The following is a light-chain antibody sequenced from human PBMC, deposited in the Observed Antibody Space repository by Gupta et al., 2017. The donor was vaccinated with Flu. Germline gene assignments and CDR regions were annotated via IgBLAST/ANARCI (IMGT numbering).Light chain of an antibody. CDR2: EVS. CDR1: SSDIGSYDS. V-gene: IGLV2-14*01. Sequence: ALTQPVSVSGSPGQSITISCTGTSSDIGSYDSVSWYQQHPGKAPKLLIYEVSSRPPGVSSRFSASKSGNAASLTISGLQTEDEADYYCSSCTRTNTWMFGGGTKLTVL. CDR3: SSCTRTNTWM. J-gene: IGLJ3*02.